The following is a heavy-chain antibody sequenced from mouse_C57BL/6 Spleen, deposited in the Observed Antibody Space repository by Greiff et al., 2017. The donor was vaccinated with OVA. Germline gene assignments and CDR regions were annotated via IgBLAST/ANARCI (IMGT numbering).Heavy chain of an antibody. Sequence: QVQLQQPGAELVMPGASVKLSCKASGYTFTSYWMHWVKQRPGQGLEWIGEIDPSDSYTNYNQKFKGKSTLTVDKSSSTAYMQLSSLTSEDSAVYYCASQTDFLAYWGQGTLVTVSA. CDR1: GYTFTSYW. J-gene: IGHJ3*01. CDR2: IDPSDSYT. V-gene: IGHV1-69*01. D-gene: IGHD3-2*01. CDR3: ASQTDFLAY.